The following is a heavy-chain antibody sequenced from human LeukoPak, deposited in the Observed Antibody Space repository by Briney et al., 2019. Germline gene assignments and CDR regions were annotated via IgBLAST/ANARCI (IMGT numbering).Heavy chain of an antibody. D-gene: IGHD5-12*01. CDR2: VGRSRTTI. CDR1: GCSFSSYD. V-gene: IGHV3-48*02. Sequence: GGSLRLSCAASGCSFSSYDTNWVRQAPGKGLEWVSYVGRSRTTIYYADSVRGRFTISRDNAKNSLYLQMNSLRDEDTAVYYCATWLRALDYWGQGTLVTVSS. CDR3: ATWLRALDY. J-gene: IGHJ4*02.